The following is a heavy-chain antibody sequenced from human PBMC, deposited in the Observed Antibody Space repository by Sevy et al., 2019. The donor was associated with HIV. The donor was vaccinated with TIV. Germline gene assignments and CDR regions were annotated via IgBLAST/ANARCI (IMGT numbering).Heavy chain of an antibody. Sequence: ASVKVSCKASGGTFSSYAISWVRQAPGQGLEWMGGIIPIFGTANYAQKFQGRVTITADVSTSTAYMELSSLRSEDTAVYYCASRGITDYYDSSGYYYVFDYWGQGTLVTVSS. J-gene: IGHJ4*02. V-gene: IGHV1-69*13. D-gene: IGHD3-22*01. CDR1: GGTFSSYA. CDR2: IIPIFGTA. CDR3: ASRGITDYYDSSGYYYVFDY.